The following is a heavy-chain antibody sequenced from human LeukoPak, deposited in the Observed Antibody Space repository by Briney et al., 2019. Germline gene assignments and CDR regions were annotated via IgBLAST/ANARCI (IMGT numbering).Heavy chain of an antibody. CDR3: ARGVATRRQFFYYMDV. D-gene: IGHD5-12*01. J-gene: IGHJ6*03. V-gene: IGHV4-39*07. CDR2: VYYSRSA. CDR1: GGSISSSSYH. Sequence: SETLSLTCTVSGGSISSSSYHWGWIRQSPGKGLEWVGSVYYSRSADYNPSLESRVTISLDMSKNEVSLKLSSVTAADTAVYFCARGVATRRQFFYYMDVWGNGTTVTVSS.